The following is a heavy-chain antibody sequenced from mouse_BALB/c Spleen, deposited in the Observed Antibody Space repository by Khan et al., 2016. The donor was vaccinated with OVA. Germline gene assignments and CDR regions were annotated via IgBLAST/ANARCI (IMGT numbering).Heavy chain of an antibody. J-gene: IGHJ2*01. CDR1: GFNIKDNY. Sequence: VQLKQSGAELVKPGASVKLSCTASGFNIKDNYMHWVKQRPEQGLEWIGRIDPANGNTKYDPKFQGKATITADTSSNTAYLQLSSLTSEDTVVYYCARINAWGQGTTLTVSS. V-gene: IGHV14-3*02. CDR2: IDPANGNT. CDR3: ARINA.